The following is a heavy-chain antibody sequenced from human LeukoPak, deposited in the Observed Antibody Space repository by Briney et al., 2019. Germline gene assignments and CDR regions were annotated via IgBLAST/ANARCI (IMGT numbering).Heavy chain of an antibody. V-gene: IGHV1-46*01. CDR3: ARGASVVTPIDY. D-gene: IGHD4-23*01. Sequence: ASVKVACKASGYTFTSYYMHWVRQAPGQGLEWMGIISPSGGSTSYAQKFQGRVTMTRDTSTSTVYMELSSLRSEDTAVYYCARGASVVTPIDYWGQGTLVTVSS. CDR2: ISPSGGST. CDR1: GYTFTSYY. J-gene: IGHJ4*02.